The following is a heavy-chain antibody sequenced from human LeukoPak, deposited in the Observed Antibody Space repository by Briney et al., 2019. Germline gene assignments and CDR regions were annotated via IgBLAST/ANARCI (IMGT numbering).Heavy chain of an antibody. V-gene: IGHV4-39*07. CDR3: ARDRPRDYFYDSSAFFDI. Sequence: SETLSLTCTVSGGSISSSNYYWGWIRQPPGKGLEWIGSIYYSGSTFYNPSLKSRVTISIDTSENQFSLKLSSVTAADTAVYFCARDRPRDYFYDSSAFFDIWGQGTMVTVSS. CDR2: IYYSGST. J-gene: IGHJ3*02. CDR1: GGSISSSNYY. D-gene: IGHD3-22*01.